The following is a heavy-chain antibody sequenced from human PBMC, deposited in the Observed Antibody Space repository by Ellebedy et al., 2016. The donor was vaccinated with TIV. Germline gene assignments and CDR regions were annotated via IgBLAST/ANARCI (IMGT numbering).Heavy chain of an antibody. J-gene: IGHJ4*02. CDR1: GGSISSYY. Sequence: SETLSLXXTVSGGSISSYYWSWIRQPPGKGLEWIGYIYYSGSTNYNPSLKSRVTISVDTSKNQFSLKLSSVTAADTAVYYCARDTGGRLGYWGQGTLVTVSS. V-gene: IGHV4-59*01. D-gene: IGHD1-1*01. CDR3: ARDTGGRLGY. CDR2: IYYSGST.